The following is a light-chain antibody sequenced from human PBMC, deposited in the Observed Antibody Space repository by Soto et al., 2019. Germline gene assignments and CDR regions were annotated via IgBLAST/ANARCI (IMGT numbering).Light chain of an antibody. CDR1: SSDVGGYNY. Sequence: QSALTQPASVSVSPGQSITISYTGTSSDVGGYNYVSWYQQHPGKAPKLMIYEVSNRPSGVSNRFSGSKSGNTASLTISGLQAEDEADYYCSSYTSSSTHYVFGTGTKVTVL. V-gene: IGLV2-14*01. CDR2: EVS. J-gene: IGLJ1*01. CDR3: SSYTSSSTHYV.